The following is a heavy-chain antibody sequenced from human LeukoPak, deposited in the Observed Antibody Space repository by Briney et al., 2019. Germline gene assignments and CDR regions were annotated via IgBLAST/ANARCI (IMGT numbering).Heavy chain of an antibody. J-gene: IGHJ3*02. CDR2: IYTSGST. Sequence: SQTLSLTCTVSGGSISSGSYYWSWIRQPGGKGLEWIGRIYTSGSTNYNPSLKSRVTISVDTSKNQFSLKLSSVTAADTAVYYCARAPLWRELLRLDAFDIWGQGTMVTVS. V-gene: IGHV4-61*02. CDR1: GGSISSGSYY. CDR3: ARAPLWRELLRLDAFDI. D-gene: IGHD1-26*01.